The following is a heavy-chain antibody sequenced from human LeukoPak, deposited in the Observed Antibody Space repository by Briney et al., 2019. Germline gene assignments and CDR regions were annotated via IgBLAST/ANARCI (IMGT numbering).Heavy chain of an antibody. D-gene: IGHD5-24*01. CDR1: GGTFSSYA. CDR3: ASSRLSRDGYHIDDY. J-gene: IGHJ4*02. V-gene: IGHV1-69*05. CDR2: IIPIFGTA. Sequence: GASVKVSCKASGGTFSSYAISWVRQAPGQGLEWVGGIIPIFGTANYAQKFQGRVTITTDESTSTAYMELSSLRSEDTAVYYCASSRLSRDGYHIDDYWGQGTLVTVSS.